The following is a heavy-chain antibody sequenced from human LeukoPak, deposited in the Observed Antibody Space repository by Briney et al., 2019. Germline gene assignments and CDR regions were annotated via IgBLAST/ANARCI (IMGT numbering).Heavy chain of an antibody. V-gene: IGHV3-30*04. CDR2: ISYDGSNK. J-gene: IGHJ1*01. Sequence: GGSLRLSCAASGFTFSSYAMHWVRQAPGKGLEWVAVISYDGSNKYYADSVKGRFTISRDNSKNTLYLQMNSLRAEDTAVYYCAAEEYGYFQHWGQGTLVTVSS. CDR3: AAEEYGYFQH. CDR1: GFTFSSYA. D-gene: IGHD2-2*01.